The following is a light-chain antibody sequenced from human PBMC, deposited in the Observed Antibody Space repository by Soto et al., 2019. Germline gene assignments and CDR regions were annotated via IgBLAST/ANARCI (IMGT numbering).Light chain of an antibody. J-gene: IGKJ1*01. CDR3: QQYASSPWT. CDR2: GAS. V-gene: IGKV3-20*01. Sequence: EIVLTQSPGTLSLSPGERATLSCRASQSVSSNYLAWYQQKPGQAPRPLIYGASSRATGIPDRFSGSGAGTDFTLTISRLESEDFAVYYCQQYASSPWTFGQGPKVEIK. CDR1: QSVSSNY.